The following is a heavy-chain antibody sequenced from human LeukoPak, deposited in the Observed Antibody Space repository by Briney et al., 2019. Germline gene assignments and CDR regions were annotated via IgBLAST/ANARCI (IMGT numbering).Heavy chain of an antibody. CDR3: ARESSGYFY. J-gene: IGHJ4*02. CDR2: ISSSSSFR. Sequence: GGSLRLSCASSGFNFSSYSMNWVRQAPGKGLEWVSSISSSSSFRYYADSVKGRFTISRDNAKNSLYLQMNSLRAEDTAVYYCARESSGYFYWGQGTLVTVSS. D-gene: IGHD3-22*01. V-gene: IGHV3-21*01. CDR1: GFNFSSYS.